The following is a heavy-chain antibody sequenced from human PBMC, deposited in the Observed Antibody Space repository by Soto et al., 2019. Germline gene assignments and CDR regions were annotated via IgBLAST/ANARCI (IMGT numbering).Heavy chain of an antibody. J-gene: IGHJ4*02. D-gene: IGHD3-10*01. V-gene: IGHV3-74*01. Sequence: GGSLRLSCAASGFTFSSYWMHWVRQAPGKGLVWVSRINSDGSSTSYADSVKGRFTISRDNAKNTLYLQMNSLRAEDTAVYYCARDRWEYYGSGSYSDFDYWGQGTLVTVSS. CDR3: ARDRWEYYGSGSYSDFDY. CDR1: GFTFSSYW. CDR2: INSDGSST.